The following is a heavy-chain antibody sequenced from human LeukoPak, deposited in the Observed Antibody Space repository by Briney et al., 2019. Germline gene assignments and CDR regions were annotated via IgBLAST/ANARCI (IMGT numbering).Heavy chain of an antibody. CDR3: ASYSSLLRTFDI. CDR2: IKNDGSEQ. CDR1: GCTFISYL. Sequence: PGGSLRLSCAASGCTFISYLISGVGQAPAKGVEGGAHIKNDGSEQYYVHPVKGRFTISRDNAKTSLYLQLNSLRAEDTAVYYCASYSSLLRTFDIWGQGTMVTVSS. J-gene: IGHJ3*02. V-gene: IGHV3-7*01. D-gene: IGHD6-13*01.